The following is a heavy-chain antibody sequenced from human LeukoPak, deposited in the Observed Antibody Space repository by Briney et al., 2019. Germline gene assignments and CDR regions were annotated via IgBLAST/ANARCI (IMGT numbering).Heavy chain of an antibody. Sequence: GGSLRLSCAASGFTFSSHWMHWVRQAPGKGLVRVSRINSDGSSISYADSVKGRFTISRDNAKNTLYLQMNSLRAEDTAVYYCAKDLSGSYFHWGQGTLVTVSS. D-gene: IGHD1-26*01. J-gene: IGHJ4*02. CDR3: AKDLSGSYFH. V-gene: IGHV3-74*01. CDR2: INSDGSSI. CDR1: GFTFSSHW.